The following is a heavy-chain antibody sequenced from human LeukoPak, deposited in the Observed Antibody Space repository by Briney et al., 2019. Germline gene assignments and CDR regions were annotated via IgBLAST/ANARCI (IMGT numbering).Heavy chain of an antibody. CDR1: GGTFSSYA. Sequence: SVKVSCKASGGTFSSYAITWVRQAPGQGLEWMGGIIPIFGTTSYAQNFQGRVTITADESTPTAYIELSSLRSEDTAVYYCARTRSGCSTTNCYPYDMDVWGQGTTVTVSS. V-gene: IGHV1-69*13. D-gene: IGHD2-2*01. J-gene: IGHJ6*02. CDR3: ARTRSGCSTTNCYPYDMDV. CDR2: IIPIFGTT.